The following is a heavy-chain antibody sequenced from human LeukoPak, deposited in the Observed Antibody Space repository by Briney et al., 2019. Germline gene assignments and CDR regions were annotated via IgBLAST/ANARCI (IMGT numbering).Heavy chain of an antibody. CDR2: ISGSGGST. CDR3: AKAPTYYYYYYMDV. J-gene: IGHJ6*03. Sequence: GGSLRLSCAASGFTFSSYGMSWVRQAPGKGLEWVSTISGSGGSTYYADSVKGRFTISRDNSKNTLYLQMNSLRAEDTAVYYCAKAPTYYYYYYMDVWGKGTTVTISS. V-gene: IGHV3-23*01. CDR1: GFTFSSYG.